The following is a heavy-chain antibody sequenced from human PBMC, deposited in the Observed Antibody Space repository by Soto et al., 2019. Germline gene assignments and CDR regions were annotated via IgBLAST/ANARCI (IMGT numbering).Heavy chain of an antibody. Sequence: EVQLVQSGAEVKKPGESLKISCKGSGYSFTSYWIGWVRQMPGKGLEWMGIIYPGDSDTRYSPSFQGQVTISADKSISTAYLQWSSLKASDTAMYYCARHELGPIAAAGTFRAFDIWGQGTMVTVSS. CDR2: IYPGDSDT. V-gene: IGHV5-51*01. J-gene: IGHJ3*02. CDR1: GYSFTSYW. D-gene: IGHD6-13*01. CDR3: ARHELGPIAAAGTFRAFDI.